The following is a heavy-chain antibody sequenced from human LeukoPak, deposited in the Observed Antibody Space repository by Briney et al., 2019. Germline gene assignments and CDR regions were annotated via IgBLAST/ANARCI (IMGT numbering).Heavy chain of an antibody. D-gene: IGHD1-1*01. Sequence: GASVKVSCKASGYTSTGYYMHWVRQAPGQGLEWMGWINPNSGGTNYAQKFQGRVTMTRDTSISTAYMELSRLRSDDTAVYYCAREKTTRGSYFDYWGQGTLVTVSS. CDR3: AREKTTRGSYFDY. V-gene: IGHV1-2*02. CDR2: INPNSGGT. CDR1: GYTSTGYY. J-gene: IGHJ4*02.